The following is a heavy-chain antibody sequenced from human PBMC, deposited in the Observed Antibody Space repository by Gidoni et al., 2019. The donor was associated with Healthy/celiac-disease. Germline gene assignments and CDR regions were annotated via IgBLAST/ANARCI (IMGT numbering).Heavy chain of an antibody. Sequence: QVQLVESGGGVVQPGRSLDLSCPASGFTFSSSGVHWFRRVPGKGLEWVAVISYYGSNKYYADSVKGRFTISRDNSKNTLYLQMNSLRAEDTAVYYCAKRFPPYGGNSLAALDYWGQGTLVTVSS. CDR2: ISYYGSNK. D-gene: IGHD4-17*01. CDR3: AKRFPPYGGNSLAALDY. CDR1: GFTFSSSG. J-gene: IGHJ4*02. V-gene: IGHV3-30*18.